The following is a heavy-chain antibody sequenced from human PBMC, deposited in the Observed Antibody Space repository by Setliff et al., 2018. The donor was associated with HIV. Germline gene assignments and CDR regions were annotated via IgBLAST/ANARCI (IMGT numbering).Heavy chain of an antibody. CDR2: IYYSGST. D-gene: IGHD2-21*02. CDR3: ARGQGCGGGCHYAFEM. V-gene: IGHV4-39*01. CDR1: GGSISNSRYY. Sequence: NPSETLSLTCTVSGGSISNSRYYWSWIRQPPGKGLEWIGSIYYSGSTYYNPSLKSRVTISVDMSKNQFSLNLNSVTAADTAVYYCARGQGCGGGCHYAFEMWGQGTMVTVSS. J-gene: IGHJ3*02.